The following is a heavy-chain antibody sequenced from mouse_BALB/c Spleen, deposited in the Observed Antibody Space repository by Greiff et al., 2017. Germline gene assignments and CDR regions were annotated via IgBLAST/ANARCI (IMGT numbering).Heavy chain of an antibody. Sequence: VQLQQSGPGLVQPSQSLSITCTVSGFSLTSYGVHWVRQSPGKGLEWLGVIWSGGSTDYNAAFISRLSISKDNSKSQVFFKMNSLQANDTAIYYCARDYYRYADYAMDYWGQGTSVTVSS. CDR1: GFSLTSYG. J-gene: IGHJ4*01. CDR2: IWSGGST. V-gene: IGHV2-2*02. D-gene: IGHD2-14*01. CDR3: ARDYYRYADYAMDY.